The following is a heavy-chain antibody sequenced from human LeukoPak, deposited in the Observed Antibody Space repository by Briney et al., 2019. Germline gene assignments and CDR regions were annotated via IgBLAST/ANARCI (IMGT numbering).Heavy chain of an antibody. CDR1: GDSVSSNSAA. CDR2: TYYRSKWYN. J-gene: IGHJ6*02. V-gene: IGHV6-1*01. D-gene: IGHD3-22*01. Sequence: SQTLSLTCAISGDSVSSNSAAWNWIRRSPSRGLEWLGRTYYRSKWYNDYAVSVKSRITINPDTSKNQFSLQLNSVTPEDTAVYYCARGSYDSSGDYYYYGMDVWGQGTTVTVSS. CDR3: ARGSYDSSGDYYYYGMDV.